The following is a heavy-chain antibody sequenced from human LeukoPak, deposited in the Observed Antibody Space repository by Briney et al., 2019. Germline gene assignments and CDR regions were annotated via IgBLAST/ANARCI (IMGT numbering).Heavy chain of an antibody. J-gene: IGHJ4*02. D-gene: IGHD3-10*01. V-gene: IGHV4-34*01. Sequence: PSETLSLTCAVYGGSFSNYYWNWIRQPPGKGLEWIGEIHHSGSTNYNPSLKNRVTISVDTSKNQFSLKLSFVTAADTAVYYCARLRGTLVRGAYFDYWGQRTLVTVSS. CDR2: IHHSGST. CDR1: GGSFSNYY. CDR3: ARLRGTLVRGAYFDY.